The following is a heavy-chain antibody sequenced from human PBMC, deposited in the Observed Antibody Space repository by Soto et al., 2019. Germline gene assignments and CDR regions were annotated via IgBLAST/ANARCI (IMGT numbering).Heavy chain of an antibody. Sequence: EVQLLESGGGLEQPGGSLRLSCAASGFTFDSFAMTWVRQAPGKGLEWVSAISASGGSTFYADSVKGRFTISRDSSKNTLYLQMNSPRAEETAVYYCARGAVMPDSWGQGTLVTVSS. J-gene: IGHJ4*02. CDR3: ARGAVMPDS. CDR1: GFTFDSFA. D-gene: IGHD3-16*01. CDR2: ISASGGST. V-gene: IGHV3-23*01.